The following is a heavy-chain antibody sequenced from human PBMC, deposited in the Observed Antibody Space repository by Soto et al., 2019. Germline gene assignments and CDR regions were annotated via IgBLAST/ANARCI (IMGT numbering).Heavy chain of an antibody. Sequence: SETLSLTCNVSGGSISNSNYYWSWIRQPPGRGLEWIGFIYYAGSTKYNPSLNSRVTISVDTSKNQFSLTVTSVTAADTAVYYCARRLVATETFDYWGQGTLVTVSS. CDR2: IYYAGST. J-gene: IGHJ4*02. CDR3: ARRLVATETFDY. V-gene: IGHV4-61*05. D-gene: IGHD5-12*01. CDR1: GGSISNSNYY.